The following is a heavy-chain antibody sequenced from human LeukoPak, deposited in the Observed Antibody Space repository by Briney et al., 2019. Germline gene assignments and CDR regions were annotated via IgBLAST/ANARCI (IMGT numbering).Heavy chain of an antibody. V-gene: IGHV4-39*07. D-gene: IGHD3-3*01. CDR3: ARDRGHYDFWSGYLNSTNWFDP. J-gene: IGHJ5*02. CDR2: IYYTGST. Sequence: PSETLSLTCTVSSGSISSSTYYWGWIRQPPGKGPEWIGTIYYTGSTYYNPSLKSRVTISVDTSKNQFSLKLTSVTAADTAVYYCARDRGHYDFWSGYLNSTNWFDPWGQGTLVTVSS. CDR1: SGSISSSTYY.